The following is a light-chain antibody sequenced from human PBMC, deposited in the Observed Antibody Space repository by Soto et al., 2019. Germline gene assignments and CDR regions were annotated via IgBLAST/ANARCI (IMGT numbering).Light chain of an antibody. CDR1: SSDVGGYNY. CDR3: SSYAGSNNV. Sequence: QSALTQPPSASGSPGQSVTISCTGTSSDVGGYNYVSWYQQHPGKAPKLMIYEVSKRPSGVPDRFSVSKSGNTASLTVSGLQAEDEADYYCSSYAGSNNVFGTGTKVTVL. J-gene: IGLJ1*01. CDR2: EVS. V-gene: IGLV2-8*01.